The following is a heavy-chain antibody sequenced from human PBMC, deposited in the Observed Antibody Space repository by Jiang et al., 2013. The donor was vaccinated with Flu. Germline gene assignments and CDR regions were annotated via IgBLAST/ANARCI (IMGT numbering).Heavy chain of an antibody. D-gene: IGHD3-22*01. CDR3: AKDLAHYYDSSGRNGLFDY. V-gene: IGHV3-23*01. CDR2: ISGSGGST. J-gene: IGHJ4*02. CDR1: GFTFSSYE. Sequence: ASGFTFSSYEMNWVRQAPGKGLEWVSAISGSGGSTYYADSVKGRFTISRDNSKNTLYLQMNSLRAEDTAVYYCAKDLAHYYDSSGRNGLFDYWGQGTLVTVSS.